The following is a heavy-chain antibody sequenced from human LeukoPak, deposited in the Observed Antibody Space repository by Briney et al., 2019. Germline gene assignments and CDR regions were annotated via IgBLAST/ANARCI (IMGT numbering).Heavy chain of an antibody. D-gene: IGHD3-22*01. Sequence: ASVKVSCKASGYTFTGYYMHWVRQAPGQGLEWMGWTNPNSGGTKYAQKFQGRVTMTRDTSISTAYMELSSLRSDDTAVYYCARVWNYHDSSGYLEYFQEWGQGTLVTVSS. CDR2: TNPNSGGT. V-gene: IGHV1-2*02. J-gene: IGHJ1*01. CDR3: ARVWNYHDSSGYLEYFQE. CDR1: GYTFTGYY.